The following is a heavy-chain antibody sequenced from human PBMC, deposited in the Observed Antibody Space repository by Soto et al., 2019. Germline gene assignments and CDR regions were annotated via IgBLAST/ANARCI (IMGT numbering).Heavy chain of an antibody. J-gene: IGHJ6*02. CDR2: ISSSSSTI. Sequence: EMQLVESGGGLVQPGGSLRLSCVASGFTFSSYSINWVRQAPGKGLEWLSYISSSSSTISYADSVRGRFTISRDNSKNTLYLQMNSLRAEDTAVYYCARDRYCTNGVCYRYGYGMDVWGQGTTVTVSS. V-gene: IGHV3-48*01. CDR3: ARDRYCTNGVCYRYGYGMDV. CDR1: GFTFSSYS. D-gene: IGHD2-8*01.